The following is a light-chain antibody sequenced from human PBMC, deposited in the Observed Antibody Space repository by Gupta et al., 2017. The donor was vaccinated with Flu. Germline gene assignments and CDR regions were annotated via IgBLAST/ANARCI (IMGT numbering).Light chain of an antibody. CDR3: GTWDDSLSGYV. CDR1: SSNIGART. V-gene: IGLV1-44*01. J-gene: IGLJ1*01. CDR2: SNN. Sequence: QSVLTQPPSASGTPGQRVTITCSGSSSNIGARTVNWYQLVPGTAPRLPIFSNNQRPSGVPDRFSGSKSGTSASLAISGLQSEDEADYYCGTWDDSLSGYVLRTGTKVTAL.